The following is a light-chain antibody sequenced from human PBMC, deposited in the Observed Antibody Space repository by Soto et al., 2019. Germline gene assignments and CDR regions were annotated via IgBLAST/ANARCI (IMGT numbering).Light chain of an antibody. V-gene: IGLV2-23*02. CDR1: SSDVGNYNL. J-gene: IGLJ3*02. Sequence: QSALTQPASVSGSPGQSITISCTGTSSDVGNYNLVSWYQHHPGTAPKLMIYEVSKRPSGVSNRFSGSKSGHTASLTISGLLAEDDADYFCCSLDISLPALVFGGGTKLTVL. CDR2: EVS. CDR3: CSLDISLPALV.